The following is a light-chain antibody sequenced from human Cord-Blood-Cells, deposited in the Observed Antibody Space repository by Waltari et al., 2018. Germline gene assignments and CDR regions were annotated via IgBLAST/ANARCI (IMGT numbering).Light chain of an antibody. Sequence: EIVLTQSPGTLSLSPGERATLSCRASQSVSSSYFAWYQQTPGQAPRLLIYGASSRATGIPDRFSGSGSGTDFTLTISRLEPEDFAGYYCQQYGSSPLTFGGGTKVEIK. J-gene: IGKJ4*01. V-gene: IGKV3-20*01. CDR3: QQYGSSPLT. CDR1: QSVSSSY. CDR2: GAS.